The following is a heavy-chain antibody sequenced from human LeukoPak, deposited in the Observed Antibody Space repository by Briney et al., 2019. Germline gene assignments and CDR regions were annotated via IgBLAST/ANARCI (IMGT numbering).Heavy chain of an antibody. Sequence: SETLSLTCAVYGGSFSGYYWSWIRQPPGKGLEWIGEINHSGSTNYNPSLKSRVTISLDKSKNQFSLKLSSVTAADTAVYYCARVALYESSGHNYFDYWGQGTLVTVSS. V-gene: IGHV4-34*01. D-gene: IGHD3-22*01. CDR3: ARVALYESSGHNYFDY. CDR1: GGSFSGYY. CDR2: INHSGST. J-gene: IGHJ4*02.